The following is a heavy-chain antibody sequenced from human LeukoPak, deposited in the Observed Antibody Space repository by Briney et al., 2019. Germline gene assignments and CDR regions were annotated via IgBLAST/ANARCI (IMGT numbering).Heavy chain of an antibody. CDR1: GYTFTSYD. CDR2: MNPNSGNT. V-gene: IGHV1-8*01. D-gene: IGHD6-6*01. CDR3: ARGRGRIAARYYYYYYMDV. Sequence: ASVKVSCKASGYTFTSYDINWVRQATGQGLEWMGWMNPNSGNTGYAQKFQGRVTMTRNTSISTAYMELSSLRSEDTAVYYCARGRGRIAARYYYYYYMDVWGKGTTVTVSS. J-gene: IGHJ6*03.